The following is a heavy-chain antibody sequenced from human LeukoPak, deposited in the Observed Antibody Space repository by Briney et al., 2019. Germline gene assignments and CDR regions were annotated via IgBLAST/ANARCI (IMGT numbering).Heavy chain of an antibody. D-gene: IGHD4-17*01. Sequence: PGGSLRHSCAASGFTFDDYAMHWVRQAPGKGLEWVSGISWNSGSIGYADSVKGRFTISRDNAKNSLYLQMNSLRAEDTALYYCAKDIGTTVTHEEYYYGMYVWGQGATVTVSS. CDR1: GFTFDDYA. V-gene: IGHV3-9*01. J-gene: IGHJ6*02. CDR3: AKDIGTTVTHEEYYYGMYV. CDR2: ISWNSGSI.